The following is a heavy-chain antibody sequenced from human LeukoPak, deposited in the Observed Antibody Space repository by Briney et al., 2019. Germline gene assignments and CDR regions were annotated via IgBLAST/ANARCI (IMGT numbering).Heavy chain of an antibody. CDR1: GFTFSSYA. Sequence: GGSLRLSCAAPGFTFSSYAMSWVRQAPGEGLEWVSAISGSGGSTYYADSVKGRFTISRDNSKNTLYLQMNSLRAEDTAVYYCAKIWRMKGYSGYAGTYYFDYWGQGTLVTVSS. J-gene: IGHJ4*02. V-gene: IGHV3-23*01. CDR3: AKIWRMKGYSGYAGTYYFDY. CDR2: ISGSGGST. D-gene: IGHD5-12*01.